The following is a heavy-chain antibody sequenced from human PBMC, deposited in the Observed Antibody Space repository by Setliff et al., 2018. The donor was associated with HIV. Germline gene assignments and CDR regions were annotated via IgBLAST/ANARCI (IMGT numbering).Heavy chain of an antibody. Sequence: PSETLSLTCNVSGYSISSGFYWGWIRQPPGKGLEWIGNIFHSGNTDQNPSLKSRVTMSVDTSKNQFSLKLSSVTAADTAFYYCARDNYGDYASYYWGQGTLVTVSS. V-gene: IGHV4-38-2*02. D-gene: IGHD4-17*01. CDR1: GYSISSGFY. CDR3: ARDNYGDYASYY. J-gene: IGHJ4*02. CDR2: IFHSGNT.